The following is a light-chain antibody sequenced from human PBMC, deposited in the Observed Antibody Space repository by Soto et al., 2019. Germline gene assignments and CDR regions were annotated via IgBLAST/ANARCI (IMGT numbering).Light chain of an antibody. CDR1: SSNIGAGYD. Sequence: QPVLTQPPSVSGAPGQRVTISCTGSSSNIGAGYDVHWYQQLPGTAPKLLIYGNNNRPSGVPDRFSGSKSGTSASLAITGLQAEDEADYYCQSYDSNLSGVIFGGGTKLTVL. CDR3: QSYDSNLSGVI. CDR2: GNN. J-gene: IGLJ2*01. V-gene: IGLV1-40*01.